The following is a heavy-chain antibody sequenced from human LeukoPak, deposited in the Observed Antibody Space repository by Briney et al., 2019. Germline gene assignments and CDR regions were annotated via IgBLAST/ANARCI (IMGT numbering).Heavy chain of an antibody. CDR1: EFTFSDYY. D-gene: IGHD6-13*01. Sequence: PGGSLRLSCAASEFTFSDYYMSWVRQAPGKGLEWVSYISSSGSTYDADSVKGRFTVSRDNSKSTLYLQLNSLRVEDTAVYYCAKVDGVRAAPGRGRVDSWGQGTLVTVSS. CDR2: ISSSGST. J-gene: IGHJ4*02. V-gene: IGHV3-11*01. CDR3: AKVDGVRAAPGRGRVDS.